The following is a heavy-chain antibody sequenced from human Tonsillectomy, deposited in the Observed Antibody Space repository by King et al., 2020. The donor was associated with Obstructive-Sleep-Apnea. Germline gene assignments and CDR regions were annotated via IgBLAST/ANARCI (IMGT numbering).Heavy chain of an antibody. D-gene: IGHD2-8*01. CDR2: INHSGST. V-gene: IGHV4-34*01. CDR3: ARMPYCTNGVCYKSDFDY. J-gene: IGHJ4*02. Sequence: QVQLQQWGAGLLKPSETLSLTCAVYGGSFSGYYWSWIRQPPGKGLEWIGEINHSGSTNYNPSLKSRVTISVDTSKNQFSLKLSSVTAADTAVYYCARMPYCTNGVCYKSDFDYWGQGTLVTVSS. CDR1: GGSFSGYY.